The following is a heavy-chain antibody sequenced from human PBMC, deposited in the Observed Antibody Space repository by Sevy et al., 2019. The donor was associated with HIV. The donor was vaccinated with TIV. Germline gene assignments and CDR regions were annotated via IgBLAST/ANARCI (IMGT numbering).Heavy chain of an antibody. CDR2: ISRSGGAI. V-gene: IGHV3-11*04. J-gene: IGHJ4*02. Sequence: GGSLRLSCAASGXTFSDYHMTWIRQAPGKGLEWVSYISRSGGAIDYADSVKGRFTISRDNAENSLYLQMNSLRAEDTAVYYCAREMSDDYVWGSYRXLDXWGQGTLVTVSS. CDR3: AREMSDDYVWGSYRXLDX. CDR1: GXTFSDYH. D-gene: IGHD3-16*02.